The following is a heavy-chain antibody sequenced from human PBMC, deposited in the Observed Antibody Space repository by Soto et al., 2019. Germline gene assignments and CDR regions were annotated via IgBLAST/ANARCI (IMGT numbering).Heavy chain of an antibody. CDR2: IYYSGRT. CDR3: ARQGDRRYGGTNNTWFDP. CDR1: GGSISSSSYY. D-gene: IGHD2-15*01. J-gene: IGHJ5*02. V-gene: IGHV4-39*01. Sequence: QLQLQESGPGLVKPSETLSLTCTVSGGSISSSSYYWGWIRQPPGKGLEWIGNIYYSGRTYYNPSLKRCGTMSVDTAMNRHALNLSSVAAADTAVYYCARQGDRRYGGTNNTWFDPWGQGTLVTVSS.